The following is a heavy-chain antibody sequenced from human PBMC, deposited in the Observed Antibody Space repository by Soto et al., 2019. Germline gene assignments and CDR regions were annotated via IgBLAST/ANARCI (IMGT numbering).Heavy chain of an antibody. D-gene: IGHD2-2*01. CDR1: SASISSSSYT. CDR3: ARLHGYCISSSCHGHYAMDV. J-gene: IGHJ6*02. Sequence: SDTLSLTCTVSSASISSSSYTWGWILQPPGKGLEWIGSIYYSGTTYYNPSLNSRVTVSIDTSKNQFSLKVTSVTAADTAVYYCARLHGYCISSSCHGHYAMDVWGQGTTVS. CDR2: IYYSGTT. V-gene: IGHV4-39*01.